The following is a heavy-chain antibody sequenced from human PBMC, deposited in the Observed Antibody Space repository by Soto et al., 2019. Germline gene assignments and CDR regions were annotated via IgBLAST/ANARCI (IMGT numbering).Heavy chain of an antibody. CDR3: ARGRHCSSTSCYTYYYYYYGMHV. D-gene: IGHD2-2*02. V-gene: IGHV4-34*01. CDR1: GGSFSGYY. CDR2: INHSGST. J-gene: IGHJ6*02. Sequence: SETLSLTCAVYGGSFSGYYWSWIRQPPGKGLEWIGEINHSGSTNYNPSLKSRVTISVDTSKNQFSLKLSSVTAADTAVYYCARGRHCSSTSCYTYYYYYYGMHVWGQGTTVTVS.